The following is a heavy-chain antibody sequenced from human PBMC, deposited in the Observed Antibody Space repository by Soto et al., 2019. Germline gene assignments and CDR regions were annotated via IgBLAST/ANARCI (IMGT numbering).Heavy chain of an antibody. CDR2: IIPIFGTA. CDR1: GGTFSSYA. Sequence: QVQLVQSGAAVKKPGSSVKVSCKASGGTFSSYAISWVRQAPGQGLEWMGGIIPIFGTANYAQKFQCRVTITAEKSTSTAYMELSSLRSEDTAVYYCGASSAQLGGYEYFQHWGQGTLVTVSS. V-gene: IGHV1-69*06. D-gene: IGHD3-22*01. J-gene: IGHJ1*01. CDR3: GASSAQLGGYEYFQH.